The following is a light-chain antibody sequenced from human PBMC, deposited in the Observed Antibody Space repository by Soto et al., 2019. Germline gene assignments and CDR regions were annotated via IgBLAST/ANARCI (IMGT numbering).Light chain of an antibody. CDR1: QSISTY. Sequence: DIQMTQSPSSLSASGGDRATITCRASQSISTYVNWYQQKPGKAPRLLISDTSNLQGGVPSRFSGRGSGTDFTLTISSLQPEDFATYYCQQSFSAPWTFGQGTKGDIK. V-gene: IGKV1-39*01. CDR3: QQSFSAPWT. J-gene: IGKJ1*01. CDR2: DTS.